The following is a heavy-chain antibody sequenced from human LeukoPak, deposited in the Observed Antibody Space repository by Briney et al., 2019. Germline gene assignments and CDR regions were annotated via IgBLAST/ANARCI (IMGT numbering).Heavy chain of an antibody. CDR1: GRSITGFH. Sequence: SETLSLTCSVSGRSITGFHWGWIRQPPGKGLEWIGYIQASGTTKHNPSLKSRVTISIDTSKAQFSLNVNSVSAAGTAMYYCARLDSCGADSCIDSWGQGNLVIVSS. D-gene: IGHD2-21*01. CDR2: IQASGTT. CDR3: ARLDSCGADSCIDS. V-gene: IGHV4-59*01. J-gene: IGHJ4*02.